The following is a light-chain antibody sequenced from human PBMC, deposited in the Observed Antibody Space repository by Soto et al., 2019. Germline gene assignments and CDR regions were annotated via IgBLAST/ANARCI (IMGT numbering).Light chain of an antibody. CDR3: QQRKSYPIT. CDR2: AAS. J-gene: IGKJ5*01. Sequence: DIMLTQSPSSLSASVGERVTITCRASQDINTYLAWYQQKPGKAPKLLIFAASTLQNGVPSRFSGSGSGTEFTVTITSLQPEDFATYYCQQRKSYPITFGQGTRLEIK. CDR1: QDINTY. V-gene: IGKV1-9*01.